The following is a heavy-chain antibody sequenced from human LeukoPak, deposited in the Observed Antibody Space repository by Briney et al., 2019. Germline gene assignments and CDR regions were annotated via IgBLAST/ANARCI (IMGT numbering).Heavy chain of an antibody. J-gene: IGHJ4*02. Sequence: GGSLRLSCAASGFTFSSYAMSWVRQAPGKGLEWVSAISGSGGSTYYADSVKGRFTISRDNSKNTLYLQMNSLRAEDTAVYYCAKDLGIWQQRGGDYFDYWGQGTLVTVSS. V-gene: IGHV3-23*01. CDR3: AKDLGIWQQRGGDYFDY. CDR2: ISGSGGST. CDR1: GFTFSSYA. D-gene: IGHD6-13*01.